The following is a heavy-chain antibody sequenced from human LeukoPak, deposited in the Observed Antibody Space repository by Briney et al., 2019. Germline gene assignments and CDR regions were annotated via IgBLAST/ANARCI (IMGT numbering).Heavy chain of an antibody. V-gene: IGHV1-2*02. CDR1: GYTFTGYY. D-gene: IGHD3-22*01. CDR2: INPNSGST. CDR3: ARGALITKLPGKEGY. Sequence: ASVKVSCKASGYTFTGYYMHWVRQAPGQGLEWMGWINPNSGSTNYAQKFQGRVTMTRDTSISTAYMELSRLRSDDTAVYYCARGALITKLPGKEGYWGQGTLVTVSS. J-gene: IGHJ4*02.